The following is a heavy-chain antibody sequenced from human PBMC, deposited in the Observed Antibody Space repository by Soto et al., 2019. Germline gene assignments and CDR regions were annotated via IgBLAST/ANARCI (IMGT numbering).Heavy chain of an antibody. CDR1: GFTFSNAW. D-gene: IGHD2-21*02. CDR3: TTDWGDPTHYYYYYYMDV. V-gene: IGHV3-15*01. CDR2: IKSKTDGGTT. Sequence: GGSLRLSCAASGFTFSNAWMSWVRQAPGKGLEWVGRIKSKTDGGTTDYAAPVKGRFTISRDDSKNTLYLQMNSLKTEDTAVYYCTTDWGDPTHYYYYYYMDVWGKGTTVTVSS. J-gene: IGHJ6*03.